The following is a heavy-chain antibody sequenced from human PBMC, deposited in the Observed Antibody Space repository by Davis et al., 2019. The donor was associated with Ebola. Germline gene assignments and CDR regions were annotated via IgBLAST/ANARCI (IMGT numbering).Heavy chain of an antibody. CDR3: ARSYSGYDQSYYGMDV. Sequence: GESLKISCKGSGYSFTSYWIGWVRQMPGKGLEWMGIIYLGDSDTRYSPSFQGQVTISADKSISTAYLQWSSLKASDTAMYYCARSYSGYDQSYYGMDVWGQGTTVTVS. CDR1: GYSFTSYW. D-gene: IGHD5-12*01. V-gene: IGHV5-51*01. J-gene: IGHJ6*02. CDR2: IYLGDSDT.